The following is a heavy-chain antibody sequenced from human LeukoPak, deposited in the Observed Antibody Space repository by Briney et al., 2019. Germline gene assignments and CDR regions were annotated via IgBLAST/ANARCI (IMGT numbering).Heavy chain of an antibody. CDR2: IRYDGSNK. J-gene: IGHJ4*02. Sequence: GGSPRLSCAASEFTFNSYGMHWVRQAPGKGLEWVAFIRYDGSNKYYADSVKGRFTISRDNSKNTLYLQMNSLRVEDTAVYYCATLPYYYDSSGSYYFDYWGQGTLVTVSS. V-gene: IGHV3-30*02. CDR1: EFTFNSYG. CDR3: ATLPYYYDSSGSYYFDY. D-gene: IGHD3-22*01.